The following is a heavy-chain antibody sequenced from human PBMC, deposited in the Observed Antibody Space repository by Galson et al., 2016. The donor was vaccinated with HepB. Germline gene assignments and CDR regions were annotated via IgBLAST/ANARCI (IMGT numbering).Heavy chain of an antibody. J-gene: IGHJ4*02. CDR2: IIPVFGTS. V-gene: IGHV1-69*13. CDR1: GGTFSNYA. Sequence: SVKVSCKASGGTFSNYAIHWVRQAPGQGLEWMGVIIPVFGTSNFEQRFQGRVTITADEISDTAYMELTSLRSEDTGVYYCVVHIVGGTDSASDYWGQGTQVTVSS. CDR3: VVHIVGGTDSASDY. D-gene: IGHD1-26*01.